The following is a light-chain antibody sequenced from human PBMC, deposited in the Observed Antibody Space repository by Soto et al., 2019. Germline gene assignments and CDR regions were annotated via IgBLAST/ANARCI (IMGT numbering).Light chain of an antibody. CDR2: GAS. J-gene: IGKJ1*01. CDR1: QSVSSN. Sequence: ELVMTQSPATLSVSSGERATLSCRASQSVSSNLAWYQQKPGQAPRLLIYGASTRATAVPARFSGSGSGTEFTLTISNLQSEDFAVYYCQQYNNWPRTFGQGTKVDIK. V-gene: IGKV3-15*01. CDR3: QQYNNWPRT.